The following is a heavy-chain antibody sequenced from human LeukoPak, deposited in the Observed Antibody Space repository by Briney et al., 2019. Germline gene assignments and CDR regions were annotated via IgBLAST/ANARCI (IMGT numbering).Heavy chain of an antibody. V-gene: IGHV3-48*03. CDR1: GFTFSSYE. CDR3: ARIGGFYPRNWSDP. Sequence: GGSLRLSCAASGFTFSSYEMNWVRQAPGKGLEWVSYISSSGSTIYYADSVKGRFTISRDNAKNSLYLQMNSLRAEDTAVYYCARIGGFYPRNWSDPWGQGTLVTVSS. CDR2: ISSSGSTI. D-gene: IGHD3-16*01. J-gene: IGHJ5*02.